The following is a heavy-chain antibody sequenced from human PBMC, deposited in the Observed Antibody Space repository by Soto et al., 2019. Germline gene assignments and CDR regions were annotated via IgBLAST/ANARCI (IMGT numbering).Heavy chain of an antibody. Sequence: SETLSLTCAVSGHSISSGFYYGGWIRHPPGKGLEWIGSIYHSGSTSYNPSLKSRVTMSVDTSKNELSLKLSSVTAADTAVYYCTTYGYRYSARFFDCWGQGNRVT. D-gene: IGHD5-12*01. J-gene: IGHJ4*02. V-gene: IGHV4-38-2*01. CDR1: GHSISSGFY. CDR3: TTYGYRYSARFFDC. CDR2: IYHSGST.